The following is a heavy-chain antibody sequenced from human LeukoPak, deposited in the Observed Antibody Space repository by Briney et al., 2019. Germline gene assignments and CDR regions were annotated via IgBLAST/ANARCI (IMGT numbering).Heavy chain of an antibody. D-gene: IGHD4-23*01. CDR3: ARGGYGANDDAFDI. V-gene: IGHV3-48*02. CDR1: GFTFSSYS. Sequence: GGSLRLSCAASGFTFSSYSMSWVRQAPGKGLEWVSYISSSTNTIYYADSVKGRFTISRDNAKNSLFLQMNSLRDEDTAVYYCARGGYGANDDAFDIWGQGTMVTVSS. CDR2: ISSSTNTI. J-gene: IGHJ3*02.